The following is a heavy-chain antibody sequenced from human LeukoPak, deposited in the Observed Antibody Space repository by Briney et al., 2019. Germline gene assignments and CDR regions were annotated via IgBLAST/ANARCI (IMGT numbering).Heavy chain of an antibody. J-gene: IGHJ4*02. CDR3: ARDRASWAVDY. CDR1: GYTFTSYY. D-gene: IGHD3-10*01. CDR2: INPSGGST. V-gene: IGHV1-46*01. Sequence: GASVKVSCKASGYTFTSYYMHWVRQAPGQGLEWMGIINPSGGSTSYAQKLQGRVTMTTDTSTSTAYMELRSLRSDDTAVYYCARDRASWAVDYWGQGTLVTVSS.